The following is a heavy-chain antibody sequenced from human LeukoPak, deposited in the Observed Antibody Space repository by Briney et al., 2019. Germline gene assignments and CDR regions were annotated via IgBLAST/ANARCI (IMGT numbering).Heavy chain of an antibody. V-gene: IGHV1-18*01. D-gene: IGHD4-17*01. J-gene: IGHJ6*02. CDR1: GYTFTSYG. CDR3: AREVSRDYGDPSYYGMDV. CDR2: ISAYNGNT. Sequence: ASVEVSCKASGYTFTSYGISWVRQAPGQGLEWMGWISAYNGNTNYAQKLQGRVTMTTDTSTSTAYMELRSLRSDDTAVYYCAREVSRDYGDPSYYGMDVWGQGTTVTVSS.